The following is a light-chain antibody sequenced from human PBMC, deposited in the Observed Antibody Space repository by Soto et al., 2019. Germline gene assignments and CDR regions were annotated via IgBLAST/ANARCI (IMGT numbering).Light chain of an antibody. CDR2: GAS. V-gene: IGKV3-20*01. CDR1: QSVSSSY. Sequence: EIVLTQSPGTLSLSPGERATLSCRASQSVSSSYLAWYQQKPGQAPRLLIYGASSRATGIPDRFSGSGSETDFTLTISRLEPEDFAVYYRQQYGSLSWTFGQGTKVEIK. J-gene: IGKJ1*01. CDR3: QQYGSLSWT.